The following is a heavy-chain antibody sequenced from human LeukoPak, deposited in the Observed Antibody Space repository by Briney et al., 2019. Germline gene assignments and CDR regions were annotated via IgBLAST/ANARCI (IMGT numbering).Heavy chain of an antibody. CDR2: IYYSGNT. CDR3: ARGRGYYNY. CDR1: GGSISSYY. Sequence: SETLSLTCTVSGGSISSYYWSWIRQPPGKGLEWIGYIYYSGNTNYNPSLKSRVTISVDTSKNQFSLKLSSVTAADTAVYYCARGRGYYNYWGQGTLVTVSS. V-gene: IGHV4-59*01. J-gene: IGHJ4*02. D-gene: IGHD2/OR15-2a*01.